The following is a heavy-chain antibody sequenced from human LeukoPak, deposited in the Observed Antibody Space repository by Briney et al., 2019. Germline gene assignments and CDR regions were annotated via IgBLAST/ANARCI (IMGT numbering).Heavy chain of an antibody. Sequence: PSETLSLTCTVSGGSISTYYWSWIRQPAGKGLELIGRIYASGSTNYNPSLKSRVTMSVDTSENQFSLKLSSVTAADTAVYYCARSRCYNCAFDFWGQGTMVTVSS. D-gene: IGHD2-2*02. CDR2: IYASGST. J-gene: IGHJ3*01. V-gene: IGHV4-4*07. CDR3: ARSRCYNCAFDF. CDR1: GGSISTYY.